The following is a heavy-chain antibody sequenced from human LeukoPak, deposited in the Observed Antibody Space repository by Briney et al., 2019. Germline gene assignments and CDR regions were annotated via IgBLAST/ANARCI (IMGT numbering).Heavy chain of an antibody. V-gene: IGHV4-59*01. CDR2: IYDSGST. Sequence: SETLSVTCTVSGGSINSYYWSWIRQPPGKGLEWIGNIYDSGSTNYNPSLMGRVTMSVDTSKNQFSLKVNSVTAADMAVYYCARVVYGDYVFDYWGQGTLVTVSS. CDR3: ARVVYGDYVFDY. J-gene: IGHJ4*02. CDR1: GGSINSYY. D-gene: IGHD4-17*01.